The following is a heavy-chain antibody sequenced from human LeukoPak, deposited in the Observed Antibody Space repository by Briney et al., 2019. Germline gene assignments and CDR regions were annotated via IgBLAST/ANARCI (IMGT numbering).Heavy chain of an antibody. D-gene: IGHD3-10*01. Sequence: SETLSLTCAVYGGSFSGYYWSWIRQPPGKGLEWIGEINHSGSTNYNPSLKSRVTISVDTSKNQFSLKLSSVTAADTAVYYCARARVAFVRGAKPLDYWGQGTLVTVSS. V-gene: IGHV4-34*01. CDR1: GGSFSGYY. CDR3: ARARVAFVRGAKPLDY. J-gene: IGHJ4*02. CDR2: INHSGST.